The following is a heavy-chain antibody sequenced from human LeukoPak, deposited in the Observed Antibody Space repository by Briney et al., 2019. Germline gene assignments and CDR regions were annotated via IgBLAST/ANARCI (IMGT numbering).Heavy chain of an antibody. CDR2: IYYSGTT. CDR3: ARAGLPAADRQRYYMDV. V-gene: IGHV4-59*08. CDR1: GGSISGYY. Sequence: SETLSLTCTVSGGSISGYYWSWIRQPPGRGLEWGGYIYYSGTTKYSPSLTSRVTISVDTSKNQFSLKLNSVTAADTAVYYCARAGLPAADRQRYYMDVWGKGTTVTVSS. D-gene: IGHD2-2*01. J-gene: IGHJ6*03.